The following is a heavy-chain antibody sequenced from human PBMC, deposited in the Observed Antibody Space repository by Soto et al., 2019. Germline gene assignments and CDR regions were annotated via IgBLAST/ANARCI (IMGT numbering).Heavy chain of an antibody. Sequence: PGGSLRLSCAASGFALSGYGMHWVRQAPGKGLEWVAAISNDGTTEAYADSVKGRITIARDKSENKLYLQMNSLRPGDTAVYYCAKDRMNHNSVWDPFDIWGQGTMVTVSS. CDR3: AKDRMNHNSVWDPFDI. CDR2: ISNDGTTE. V-gene: IGHV3-30*18. J-gene: IGHJ3*02. CDR1: GFALSGYG. D-gene: IGHD2-15*01.